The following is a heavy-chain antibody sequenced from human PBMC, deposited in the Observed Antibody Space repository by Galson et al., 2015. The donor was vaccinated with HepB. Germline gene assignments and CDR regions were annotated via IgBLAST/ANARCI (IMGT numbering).Heavy chain of an antibody. D-gene: IGHD6-13*01. V-gene: IGHV5-51*03. Sequence: QSGAEVKKPGESLKISCKGSGYSFTNYWIGWVRQMPGKGLEWMGIIYPGDSDTRYSPSFQGQVTISADKSISTAYLQWSSLKASDTSMYECARLATSSWSSPVVGCFYYGGQGTLVTVSS. CDR3: ARLATSSWSSPVVGCFYY. CDR1: GYSFTNYW. CDR2: IYPGDSDT. J-gene: IGHJ4*02.